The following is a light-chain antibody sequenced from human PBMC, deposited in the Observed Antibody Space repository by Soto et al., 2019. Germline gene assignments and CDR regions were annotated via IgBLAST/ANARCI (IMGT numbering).Light chain of an antibody. J-gene: IGKJ4*01. Sequence: EIVLTQSPATLSLSPGERATLSCRASQSVSSYLAWYQQKPGQAPRLLIYETSNRAAGIPARFSGSGSGTDFTLTISSLEPEDFAVYYCQHRSSWPLTFGGGTKVEIK. CDR1: QSVSSY. CDR2: ETS. V-gene: IGKV3-11*01. CDR3: QHRSSWPLT.